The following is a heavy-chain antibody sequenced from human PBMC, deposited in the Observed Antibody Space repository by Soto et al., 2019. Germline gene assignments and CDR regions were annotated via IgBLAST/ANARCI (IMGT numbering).Heavy chain of an antibody. CDR3: ARVYSSLDYGIDY. CDR1: GFTFSSYS. Sequence: GGSLRLSCAASGFTFSSYSMHWVRQAPGKGLDWVAVISYDGSNKYYADSVKGRFTISRDNSQNTLYLHASSLRPDDTAVYYCARVYSSLDYGIDYWGQGTLVTVSS. D-gene: IGHD6-6*01. J-gene: IGHJ4*02. CDR2: ISYDGSNK. V-gene: IGHV3-30-3*01.